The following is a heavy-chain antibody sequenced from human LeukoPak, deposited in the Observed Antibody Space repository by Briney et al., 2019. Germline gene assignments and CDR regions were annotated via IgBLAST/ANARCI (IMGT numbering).Heavy chain of an antibody. CDR2: ISGSGGST. V-gene: IGHV3-23*01. J-gene: IGHJ3*02. CDR1: GFTFSSYA. D-gene: IGHD2-2*01. CDR3: AKGAGYCSSTSCYSTPNDAFDI. Sequence: GGSLRLSCAASGFTFSSYAMSWVRQAPGKGLEWVSAISGSGGSTYYADSVKGRFTISRDNSKNTLYLQMNSLRAEDTAVYYCAKGAGYCSSTSCYSTPNDAFDIWGQGTTVTVSS.